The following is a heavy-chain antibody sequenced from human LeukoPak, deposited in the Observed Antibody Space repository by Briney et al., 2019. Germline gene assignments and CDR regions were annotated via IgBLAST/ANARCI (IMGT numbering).Heavy chain of an antibody. CDR2: IYSGGST. V-gene: IGHV3-53*01. CDR3: ARDRDGYNLY. D-gene: IGHD5-24*01. CDR1: GFTVSSNY. J-gene: IGHJ4*02. Sequence: PGGSLRLSCAASGFTVSSNYMSWVRQAPGKGLEWVSVIYSGGSTYYADSVKGRFTISRDNAKNSLYLQMNSLRAEDTAVYYCARDRDGYNLYWGQGTLVTVSS.